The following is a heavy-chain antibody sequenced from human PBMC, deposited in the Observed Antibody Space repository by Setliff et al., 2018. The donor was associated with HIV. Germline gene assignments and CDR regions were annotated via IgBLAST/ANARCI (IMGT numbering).Heavy chain of an antibody. CDR1: GYSFTNYW. D-gene: IGHD3-22*01. J-gene: IGHJ4*02. CDR3: ARLSGLYYYDTSGYYYGHYFDY. CDR2: IYPGDSDT. Sequence: PGESLKISCKGYGYSFTNYWIGRVRQMPGKGLEWMGIIYPGDSDTRYSPSFQGQVTISADKSISTAYLQWSSLKASDTAMYYCARLSGLYYYDTSGYYYGHYFDYWGQGTLVTVSS. V-gene: IGHV5-51*01.